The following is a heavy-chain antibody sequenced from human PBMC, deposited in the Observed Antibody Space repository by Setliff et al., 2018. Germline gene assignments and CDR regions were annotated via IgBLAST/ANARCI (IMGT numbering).Heavy chain of an antibody. V-gene: IGHV3-23*01. Sequence: GESLKISCAASGFTFSTYAMSWVRQAPGKGLEWVSAISGGSGRTYYVATVKGRFTISRDDSKNTLYLQMNSLRAEDTGIYYCAKDRNFPNDVFDTWGRGTMVTVSS. CDR1: GFTFSTYA. CDR2: ISGGSGRT. CDR3: AKDRNFPNDVFDT. J-gene: IGHJ3*02.